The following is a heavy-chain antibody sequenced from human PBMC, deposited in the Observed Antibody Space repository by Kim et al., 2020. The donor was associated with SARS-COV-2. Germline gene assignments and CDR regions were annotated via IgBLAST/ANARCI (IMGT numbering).Heavy chain of an antibody. CDR3: ATDSSSWYYFDY. J-gene: IGHJ4*02. V-gene: IGHV1-69*01. D-gene: IGHD6-13*01. Sequence: NYAQKFQGRVRITADESTSTAYMELSSLRSEDTAVYYCATDSSSWYYFDYWGQGTLVTVSS.